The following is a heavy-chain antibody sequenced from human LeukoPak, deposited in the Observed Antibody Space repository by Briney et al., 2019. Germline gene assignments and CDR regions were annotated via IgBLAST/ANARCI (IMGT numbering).Heavy chain of an antibody. J-gene: IGHJ3*02. D-gene: IGHD1-26*01. CDR3: AKVSGRRELRYRSSFDI. V-gene: IGHV3-23*01. CDR1: GFTFSSYA. CDR2: ISGSGGST. Sequence: GGSLRLFCAASGFTFSSYAMSWVRQAPGKGLEWVSAISGSGGSTYYSDSVKGRFTISRDNSKNTLKMQMISLRAEDTSVYYCAKVSGRRELRYRSSFDIWGQGTMVTVSS.